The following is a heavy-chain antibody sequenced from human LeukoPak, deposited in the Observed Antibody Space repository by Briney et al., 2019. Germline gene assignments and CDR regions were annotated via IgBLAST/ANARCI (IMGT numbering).Heavy chain of an antibody. Sequence: SETLSLTCTVSGGSISSYYWSWIREPAGEGLEWIGRIYTSVGTNYNPSLKSRVTMSVDTSKNQFSLKRSSVTAADTAVYYCAISKKQQLSPFDIWGQGTMLTVSS. J-gene: IGHJ3*02. V-gene: IGHV4-4*07. D-gene: IGHD6-13*01. CDR2: IYTSVGT. CDR3: AISKKQQLSPFDI. CDR1: GGSISSYY.